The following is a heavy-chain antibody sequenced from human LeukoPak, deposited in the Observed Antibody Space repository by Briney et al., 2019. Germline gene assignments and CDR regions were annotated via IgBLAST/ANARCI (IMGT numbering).Heavy chain of an antibody. Sequence: SQTLSLTCTVSGGSISSGSYYWSWIRQPAGKGLEWIGRIYTSGSTHYNPSLKSRVTISVDTSKNQFSLKLNSVTAADTAVYYCARAVGSSESNWFDPWGQGTLATVSS. CDR1: GGSISSGSYY. CDR2: IYTSGST. J-gene: IGHJ5*02. CDR3: ARAVGSSESNWFDP. V-gene: IGHV4-61*02. D-gene: IGHD6-19*01.